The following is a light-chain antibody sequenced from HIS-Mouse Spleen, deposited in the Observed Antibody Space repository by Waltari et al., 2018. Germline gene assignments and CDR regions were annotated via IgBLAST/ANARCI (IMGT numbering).Light chain of an antibody. Sequence: PGQRVTISCSGSSSNLGSNYVYWYQQLPGTAPKLLIYRNNQRPSGVPDRFSGSKSGTSASLAISGLRSEDEADYYCAAWDDSLSGPVFGGGTKLTVL. V-gene: IGLV1-47*01. J-gene: IGLJ2*01. CDR3: AAWDDSLSGPV. CDR2: RNN. CDR1: SSNLGSNY.